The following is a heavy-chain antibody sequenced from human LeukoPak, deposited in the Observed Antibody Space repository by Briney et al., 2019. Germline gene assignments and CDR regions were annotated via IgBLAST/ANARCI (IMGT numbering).Heavy chain of an antibody. CDR3: ARDGRCGGDCYAS. V-gene: IGHV3-21*01. J-gene: IGHJ4*02. CDR1: GFSFSSYT. D-gene: IGHD2-21*02. CDR2: ISSSSSYI. Sequence: GGPLRLSCAASGFSFSSYTMNWVRQAPGKGLEWVSIISSSSSYIYYADSVKGRFTISRDNAKNALYLQMNSLRVEDTAVYYCARDGRCGGDCYASWGQGTLVTVSS.